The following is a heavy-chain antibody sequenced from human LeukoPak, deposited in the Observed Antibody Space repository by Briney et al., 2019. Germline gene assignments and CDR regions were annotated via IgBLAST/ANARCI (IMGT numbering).Heavy chain of an antibody. CDR1: GGSISSYY. CDR2: IYYSGST. D-gene: IGHD1-26*01. CDR3: ARANPYSGSYYGSFDY. V-gene: IGHV4-59*01. Sequence: PSETLSLTCTVSGGSISSYYWSWIRQPPGKGLEWIGYIYYSGSTNYNPSLKSRVTISVDTSKNQFSLKLSSVTAADTAVYFCARANPYSGSYYGSFDYWGQGTLVTVSS. J-gene: IGHJ4*02.